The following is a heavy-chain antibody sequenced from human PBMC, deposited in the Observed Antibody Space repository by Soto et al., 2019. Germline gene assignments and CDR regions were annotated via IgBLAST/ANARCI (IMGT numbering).Heavy chain of an antibody. J-gene: IGHJ6*02. D-gene: IGHD3-16*01. Sequence: QVQLVQSGAEVKKPGASVKVSCKASGYTFTSYGISWVRQAPGQGLEWMGWISAYNGNTNYVQKLQGRVTMTTDSSTSTASMELRSLRSDDTAVYYWARDRGGDGMDVWGQGTTVTVSS. V-gene: IGHV1-18*01. CDR2: ISAYNGNT. CDR3: ARDRGGDGMDV. CDR1: GYTFTSYG.